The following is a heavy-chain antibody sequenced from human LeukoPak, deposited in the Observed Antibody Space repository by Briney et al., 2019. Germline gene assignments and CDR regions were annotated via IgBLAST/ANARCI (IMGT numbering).Heavy chain of an antibody. J-gene: IGHJ4*02. CDR1: GFTFSSYA. CDR2: ISGSGGST. CDR3: AKDEGYGDYEFDY. D-gene: IGHD4-17*01. Sequence: GGSLRLSCAASGFTFSSYAMSWVRQAPGKGLEWVSAISGSGGSTYSADSVKGRFTISRDNSKNTLYLQMNSLRAEDTAVYYCAKDEGYGDYEFDYWGQGTLVTVSS. V-gene: IGHV3-23*01.